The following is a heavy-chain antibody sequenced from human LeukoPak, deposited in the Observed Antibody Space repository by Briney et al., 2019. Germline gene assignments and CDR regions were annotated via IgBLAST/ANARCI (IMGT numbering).Heavy chain of an antibody. CDR3: ARLPKVVAATPDY. D-gene: IGHD2-15*01. CDR2: IIPIFGTA. Sequence: SVKVSCKASGGTFSSYAISWVRQAPGQGLEWMGGIIPIFGTANYAQKFQGRVTITADESTSTAYMELSSLRSEDTAVYYCARLPKVVAATPDYWGQGTLVTVSS. J-gene: IGHJ4*02. CDR1: GGTFSSYA. V-gene: IGHV1-69*13.